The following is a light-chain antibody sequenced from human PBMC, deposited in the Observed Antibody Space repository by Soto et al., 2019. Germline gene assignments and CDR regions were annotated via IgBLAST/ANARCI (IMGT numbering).Light chain of an antibody. CDR2: IAS. Sequence: DIQVTQSPSSLSASVGDRVTITCRASQSISRHLNWYQQKPGKAPKLLINIASSLQSGVPSRFSGSGSGTDFTLTISNVQPEDFATYYCQQSYSTPITFGQGTRLEI. CDR3: QQSYSTPIT. V-gene: IGKV1-39*01. J-gene: IGKJ5*01. CDR1: QSISRH.